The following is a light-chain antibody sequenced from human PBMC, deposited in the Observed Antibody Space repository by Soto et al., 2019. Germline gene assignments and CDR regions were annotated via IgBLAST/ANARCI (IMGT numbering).Light chain of an antibody. V-gene: IGKV3-20*01. Sequence: EIVLTQSPGTLSLSPGERATLSCRASQSVSSTYLAWYQQNPGQPPRLLIYGASSRATGIPDRFSGGGSGADFSLTISRLEPEDFAVYYCQQYGSSPFTFGPGTDVDIK. CDR3: QQYGSSPFT. CDR2: GAS. CDR1: QSVSSTY. J-gene: IGKJ3*01.